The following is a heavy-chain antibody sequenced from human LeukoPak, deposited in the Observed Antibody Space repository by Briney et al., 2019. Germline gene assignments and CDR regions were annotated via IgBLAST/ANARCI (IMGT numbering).Heavy chain of an antibody. CDR1: GGSISSGGYY. D-gene: IGHD2-8*01. V-gene: IGHV4-30-2*01. J-gene: IGHJ4*02. Sequence: SQTLSLTCTASGGSISSGGYYWSWIRQPPGKGLEWIGYIYHSGSTYYNPSLKSRVTISVDRSKNQFSLKLSSVTAADTAVYYCATAYCTNGVCPNFDYWGQGTLVTVSS. CDR2: IYHSGST. CDR3: ATAYCTNGVCPNFDY.